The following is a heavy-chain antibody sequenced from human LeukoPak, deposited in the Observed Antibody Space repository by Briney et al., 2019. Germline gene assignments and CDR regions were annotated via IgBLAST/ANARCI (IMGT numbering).Heavy chain of an antibody. Sequence: GGSLRLSCEASRFTFSSYTMNWVRQAPGKGLEWVSSISSDTSYIYYADSVSGRFTISRDDANKSVYLQMNSLRAEDTAVYYCARDLTTVVPNCPYCFDYWGQGTLVTVSS. V-gene: IGHV3-21*04. CDR3: ARDLTTVVPNCPYCFDY. J-gene: IGHJ4*02. CDR2: ISSDTSYI. D-gene: IGHD4-23*01. CDR1: RFTFSSYT.